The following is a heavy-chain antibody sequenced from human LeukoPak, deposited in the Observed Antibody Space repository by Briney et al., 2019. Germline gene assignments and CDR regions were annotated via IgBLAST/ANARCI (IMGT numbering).Heavy chain of an antibody. J-gene: IGHJ4*02. D-gene: IGHD3/OR15-3a*01. CDR1: GLTFSGSA. V-gene: IGHV3-73*01. CDR2: IRSKANNYAT. Sequence: QAGGSLRLSCATSGLTFSGSAMHWVRQASGKGLEWVGRIRSKANNYATAYAASVKGRFTVSRDDAKNTAYLQMNSLKTEDTAVYYCTRGFGLANPGIFAFDHWGQGTLVTVSS. CDR3: TRGFGLANPGIFAFDH.